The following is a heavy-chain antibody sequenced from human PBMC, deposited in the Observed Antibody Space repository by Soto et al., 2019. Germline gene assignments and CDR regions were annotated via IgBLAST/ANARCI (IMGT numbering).Heavy chain of an antibody. CDR2: MNPNSGNT. CDR3: ATVPRPSAVAGPYNWFAP. J-gene: IGHJ5*02. V-gene: IGHV1-8*01. CDR1: GYTFTSYD. Sequence: VQLVQSGAEVKQPGASVKVSCKASGYTFTSYDINWVRQATGQGLEWMGWMNPNSGNTGYAQKFQGRVTMTRTTSISTAYLALRTLRSEDTAVYYCATVPRPSAVAGPYNWFAPWGQGTLVTVSS. D-gene: IGHD6-19*01.